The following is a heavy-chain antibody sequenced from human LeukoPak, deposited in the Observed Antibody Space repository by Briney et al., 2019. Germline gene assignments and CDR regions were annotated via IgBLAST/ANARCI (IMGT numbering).Heavy chain of an antibody. CDR1: GFTFSSYA. CDR3: AKARFGSGWYDN. J-gene: IGHJ5*02. D-gene: IGHD6-19*01. V-gene: IGHV3-23*01. CDR2: ISGSGGST. Sequence: PGGSLRLSCAASGFTFSSYAMSWVRQAPGKGLEWVSAISGSGGSTYYADSVKGRFTISRDNSKNMLYLQMNSLRVEDTAVYYCAKARFGSGWYDNWGQGTLVTVSS.